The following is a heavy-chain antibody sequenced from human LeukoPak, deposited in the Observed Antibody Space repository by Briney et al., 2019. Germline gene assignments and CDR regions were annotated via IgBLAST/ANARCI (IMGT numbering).Heavy chain of an antibody. CDR3: ARKMGCSGGSCHYFDY. J-gene: IGHJ4*02. D-gene: IGHD2-15*01. V-gene: IGHV5-51*01. Sequence: GESLKISCKGSGYSFTSYWIGWVRQMPGKGLEWIGIIYPGDSDTRNSPSFQGQVTISADKSINTAYLQWSSLKASDTAMYYCARKMGCSGGSCHYFDYWGQGTLVTVSS. CDR2: IYPGDSDT. CDR1: GYSFTSYW.